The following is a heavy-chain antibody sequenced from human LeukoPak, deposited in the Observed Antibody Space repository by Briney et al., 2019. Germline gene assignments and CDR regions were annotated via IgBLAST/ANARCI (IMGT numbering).Heavy chain of an antibody. D-gene: IGHD1-26*01. CDR2: INSDGSTT. V-gene: IGHV3-74*01. CDR1: GFTFGSYW. Sequence: PGGSLRLSCAASGFTFGSYWMHCVRQAPGKGLVWVSRINSDGSTTNYADSVKGRFTISRDNAKNTLYLQMNSLRAEDTAVYYCAGGWDYFDYWGQGTLVTVSS. J-gene: IGHJ4*02. CDR3: AGGWDYFDY.